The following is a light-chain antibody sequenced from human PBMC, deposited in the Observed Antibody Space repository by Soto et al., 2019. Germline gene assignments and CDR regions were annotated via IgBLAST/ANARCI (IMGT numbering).Light chain of an antibody. V-gene: IGKV3-15*01. CDR3: QQYNNWPRAT. J-gene: IGKJ4*01. Sequence: EILMTQSPATLSVSPGERATLSCRASQSVRSDLAWYQQKPGQAPRLLIYGASTRATDIPARFSGSGSGTEFTLTISSLQSEDFAVYYCQQYNNWPRATFGGGTKVEIK. CDR2: GAS. CDR1: QSVRSD.